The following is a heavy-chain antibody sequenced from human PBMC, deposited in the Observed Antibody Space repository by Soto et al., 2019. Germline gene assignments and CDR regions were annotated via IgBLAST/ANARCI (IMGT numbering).Heavy chain of an antibody. D-gene: IGHD4-17*01. J-gene: IGHJ4*02. Sequence: EVQLVQSGAEVKKPGESLKISCKGSGYSFTSYWIGWVRQMPGKGLEWMGIIYPGDSDTRYSPSFQGQVTISADKSISTAYLQWSSLKASDTAMYYCARGPTTVVTPVDYFDYWGQGTLVTVSS. CDR2: IYPGDSDT. CDR1: GYSFTSYW. V-gene: IGHV5-51*01. CDR3: ARGPTTVVTPVDYFDY.